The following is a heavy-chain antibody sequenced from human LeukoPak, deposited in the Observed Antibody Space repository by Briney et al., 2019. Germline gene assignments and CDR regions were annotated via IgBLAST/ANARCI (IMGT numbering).Heavy chain of an antibody. CDR3: ASVGATVATPSPHDY. CDR1: GGSFSGYY. D-gene: IGHD4-23*01. CDR2: INHSGST. J-gene: IGHJ4*02. V-gene: IGHV4-34*01. Sequence: SETLSLTCAVYGGSFSGYYWSWIRQPPGKGLEWIGEINHSGSTNYNPSLKSRVTISVDTSKNQFSLKLSSVTAADTAVYYCASVGATVATPSPHDYWGQGTLVTVSS.